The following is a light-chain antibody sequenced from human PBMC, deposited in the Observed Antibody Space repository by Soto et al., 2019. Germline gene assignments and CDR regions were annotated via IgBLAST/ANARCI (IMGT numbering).Light chain of an antibody. CDR2: ATS. Sequence: EIPLTQSPSSLAASVGYRLTLTCRASRNVSIYLNWYQHKPGKGPTLLIHATSNLQIGVPSRFSVSGSGTEFTLTISSLEPEDFGTDYCQQSYKMPSFGQFTRLEIK. V-gene: IGKV1-39*01. J-gene: IGKJ5*01. CDR1: RNVSIY. CDR3: QQSYKMPS.